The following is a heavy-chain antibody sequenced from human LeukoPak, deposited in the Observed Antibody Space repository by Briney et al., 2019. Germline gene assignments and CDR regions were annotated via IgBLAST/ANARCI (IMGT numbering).Heavy chain of an antibody. J-gene: IGHJ5*01. CDR3: ARLVGASWFDS. D-gene: IGHD1-26*01. CDR2: TYYRSKWYN. Sequence: SQTLSLTCAISGDSVSTNSATWTWLRQSPSRGLEWLGRTYYRSKWYNDYAVSMKSRVTINPDTSKNQFSLQLNSVTPEDTAVYYCARLVGASWFDSWGQGTLVTVSS. V-gene: IGHV6-1*01. CDR1: GDSVSTNSAT.